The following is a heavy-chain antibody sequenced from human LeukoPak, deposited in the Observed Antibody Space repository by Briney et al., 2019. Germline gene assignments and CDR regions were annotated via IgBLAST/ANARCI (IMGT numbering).Heavy chain of an antibody. CDR3: ARDRTRCFY. V-gene: IGHV3-7*01. J-gene: IGHJ4*02. CDR2: IKEDGSEK. D-gene: IGHD2-8*01. Sequence: GGSLRLSCAASGLTFSSYWMSWVRQAPGKGLEWVANIKEDGSEKHYVDFVKGRFTISRDNAKNSLYLQMNSLRAEDTAVYYCARDRTRCFYWGQGTLVTVSS. CDR1: GLTFSSYW.